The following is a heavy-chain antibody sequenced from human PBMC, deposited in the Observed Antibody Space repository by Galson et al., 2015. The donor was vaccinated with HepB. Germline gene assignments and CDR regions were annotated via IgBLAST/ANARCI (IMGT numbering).Heavy chain of an antibody. V-gene: IGHV6-1*01. J-gene: IGHJ4*02. Sequence: CAISGDSVSSNSGAWNWIRQSPSRGLEWLGRTYYRSKWYNDYAESVKSRITINSDTAKNQFSLQLNSVTPEDTAVYYCARGVRDGYNSGYYFDYWGQGTLVTVSS. CDR1: GDSVSSNSGA. CDR3: ARGVRDGYNSGYYFDY. CDR2: TYYRSKWYN. D-gene: IGHD5-24*01.